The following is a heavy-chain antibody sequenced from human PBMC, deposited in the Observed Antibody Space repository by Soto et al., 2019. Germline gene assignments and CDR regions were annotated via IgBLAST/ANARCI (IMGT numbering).Heavy chain of an antibody. Sequence: SETLSLTCAVYGGSFSGYYWSWIRQPPGKGLEWIGEINHSGSTNYNPSLKSRVTISADTSKNQFSLKLSSVTAADTAVYYCARGPYDFWSGNYPYYMDVWGNGTPVTDSS. CDR2: INHSGST. V-gene: IGHV4-34*01. J-gene: IGHJ6*03. CDR1: GGSFSGYY. CDR3: ARGPYDFWSGNYPYYMDV. D-gene: IGHD3-3*01.